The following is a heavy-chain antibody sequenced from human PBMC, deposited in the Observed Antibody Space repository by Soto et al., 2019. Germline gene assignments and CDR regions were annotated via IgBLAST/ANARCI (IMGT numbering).Heavy chain of an antibody. V-gene: IGHV3-48*02. CDR3: ATGHCYDSSGYYFARAPSTP. D-gene: IGHD3-22*01. J-gene: IGHJ5*02. CDR1: GYTFSSYS. Sequence: GGSLRLSCAASGYTFSSYSMNWVRQAPGKGQEWVSYISSSSSTIYYADSVKGRFTISRDNAKNSLYLQMNSLRDEDTAVYYCATGHCYDSSGYYFARAPSTPWGQGTLVTVSP. CDR2: ISSSSSTI.